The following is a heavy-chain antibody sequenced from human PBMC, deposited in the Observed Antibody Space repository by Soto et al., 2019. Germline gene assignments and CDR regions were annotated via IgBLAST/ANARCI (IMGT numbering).Heavy chain of an antibody. V-gene: IGHV4-34*01. CDR1: GGSFSGYY. CDR2: INHSGST. D-gene: IGHD2-15*01. J-gene: IGHJ4*02. CDR3: GRVKVVVVAATSYFDY. Sequence: SETLSLTCAVYGGSFSGYYWSWIRQPPGKGLEWIGEINHSGSTNYNPSLKSRVTISVDTSKNQFSLKLSSVTAADTAVYYCGRVKVVVVAATSYFDYWGQGTLVTVSS.